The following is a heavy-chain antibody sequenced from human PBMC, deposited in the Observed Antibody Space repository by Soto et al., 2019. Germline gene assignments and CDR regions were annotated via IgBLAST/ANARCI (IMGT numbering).Heavy chain of an antibody. CDR1: GGSISSGGYY. CDR2: IYYSGST. D-gene: IGHD6-19*01. V-gene: IGHV4-31*03. J-gene: IGHJ6*02. Sequence: QVQLQESGPGLVKPSQTLSLTCTVSGGSISSGGYYWSWIRQHPGKGLEWIGYIYYSGSTYYNPSLKSRVTISVDTSKNQFALKLSSVTAADTAVYYCARDLQDSSLFYGMDVWGQGTAVTVSS. CDR3: ARDLQDSSLFYGMDV.